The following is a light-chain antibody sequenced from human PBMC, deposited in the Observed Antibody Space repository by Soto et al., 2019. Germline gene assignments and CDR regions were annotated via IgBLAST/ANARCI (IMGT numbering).Light chain of an antibody. CDR3: QQYGTSPTT. CDR1: QTVLNNY. Sequence: EIVLTQSPGTLSLSPGERATLSCRASQTVLNNYLTWYQQKPGQAPRRLIFGASFRATGIPDRFSGSGSGTDFTLTLSRLEPEDSAVYYCQQYGTSPTTFGQGTKVEIK. CDR2: GAS. V-gene: IGKV3-20*01. J-gene: IGKJ1*01.